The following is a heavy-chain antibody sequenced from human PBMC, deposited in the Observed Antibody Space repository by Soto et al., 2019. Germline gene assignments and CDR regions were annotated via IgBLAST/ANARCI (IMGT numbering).Heavy chain of an antibody. CDR2: IYYSGST. CDR1: GGSISSSSYY. D-gene: IGHD2-15*01. J-gene: IGHJ5*02. Sequence: QLQLQESGPGLVKPSETLSLTCTVSGGSISSSSYYWGWIRQPPGKGLEWIGSIYYSGSTYYNPSLKSRVTRSGDTSKNQFYLKLSSGTAADTAVYYCARLVAGYCSGGSCYQFDPWGQGTLVTVSS. V-gene: IGHV4-39*01. CDR3: ARLVAGYCSGGSCYQFDP.